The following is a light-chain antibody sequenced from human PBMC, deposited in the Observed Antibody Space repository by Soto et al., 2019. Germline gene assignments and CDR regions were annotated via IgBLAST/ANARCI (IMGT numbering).Light chain of an antibody. CDR1: QSVSSTY. CDR3: QQYGSSPT. V-gene: IGKV3-20*01. Sequence: EIVLTQSPGTLSLSPGERATLSCRASQSVSSTYVAWYQQKPGQPPSLLIHGASSRAAGIPDRFSGSGSGTDFTLTISRLEPEDVAFYYCQQYGSSPTFGQGTKVDIK. J-gene: IGKJ1*01. CDR2: GAS.